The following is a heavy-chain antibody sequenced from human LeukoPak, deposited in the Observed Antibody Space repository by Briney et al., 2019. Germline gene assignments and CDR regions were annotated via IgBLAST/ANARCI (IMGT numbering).Heavy chain of an antibody. CDR2: IYYSGST. V-gene: IGHV4-59*01. CDR1: GGSISSYY. Sequence: ETLSLTCTVSGGSISSYYWSWIRQPPGKGLEWIGYIYYSGSTNYNPSLKSRVTISVDTSKNQFSLKLSSVTAADTAVYYCARLLSITQPDYYYGMDVWGQGTTVTVSS. J-gene: IGHJ6*02. CDR3: ARLLSITQPDYYYGMDV. D-gene: IGHD3-10*01.